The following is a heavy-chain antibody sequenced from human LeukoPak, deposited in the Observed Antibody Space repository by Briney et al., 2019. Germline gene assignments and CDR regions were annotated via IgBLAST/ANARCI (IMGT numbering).Heavy chain of an antibody. V-gene: IGHV4-59*08. CDR3: ASWSGSVTARNYYYYMDV. CDR1: GGSISSYY. D-gene: IGHD6-6*01. CDR2: IYYSGST. J-gene: IGHJ6*03. Sequence: PSETLSLTCTVSGGSISSYYWSWIRQPPGKGLEWIGYIYYSGSTNYNPSLKSRVTISVDTSKNQFSLKLSSVTAADTAVYYCASWSGSVTARNYYYYMDVWGEGTTVTVSS.